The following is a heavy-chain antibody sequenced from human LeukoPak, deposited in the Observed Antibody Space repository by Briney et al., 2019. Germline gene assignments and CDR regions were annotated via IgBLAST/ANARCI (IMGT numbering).Heavy chain of an antibody. V-gene: IGHV1-69*04. CDR3: ASPFTGTTYYYYGMDV. CDR2: IIPILGIA. D-gene: IGHD4-11*01. J-gene: IGHJ6*02. Sequence: SVKVSCKASGGTFSSYAISWVRQAPGQGLEWMGRIIPILGIANYAQKFQGRATITADKSTSTAYMELSSLRSEDTAVYYCASPFTGTTYYYYGMDVWGQGTTVTVSS. CDR1: GGTFSSYA.